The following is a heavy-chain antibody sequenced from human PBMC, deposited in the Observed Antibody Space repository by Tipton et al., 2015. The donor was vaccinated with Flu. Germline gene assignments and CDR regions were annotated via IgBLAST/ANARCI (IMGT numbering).Heavy chain of an antibody. Sequence: LTCTVSGGSISSCYWSWIRQPAGKGLEWIGRIYTSGSTNYNPSLKSRVTMSVDTSKNQFSLKLSSVTAADTAVYYCARERGSGPQNSPAIYYYYYGMDVWGQGTTVTVSS. CDR2: IYTSGST. D-gene: IGHD4-23*01. J-gene: IGHJ6*02. V-gene: IGHV4-4*07. CDR3: ARERGSGPQNSPAIYYYYYGMDV. CDR1: GGSISSCY.